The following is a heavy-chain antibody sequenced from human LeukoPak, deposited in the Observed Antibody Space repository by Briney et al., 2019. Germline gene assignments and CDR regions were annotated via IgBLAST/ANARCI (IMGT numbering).Heavy chain of an antibody. J-gene: IGHJ6*03. CDR3: AGGKVATFYYYYYMDV. D-gene: IGHD5-12*01. Sequence: NPSETLSLTCTVSGGSNSSSSYYWGWIRQPPVKGLEWIGSIYYSGSTYYNPSLKSRVTISIDTSKNQFSLKLSSVTAADTAVYYCAGGKVATFYYYYYMDVWGKGTTVTVSS. V-gene: IGHV4-39*07. CDR1: GGSNSSSSYY. CDR2: IYYSGST.